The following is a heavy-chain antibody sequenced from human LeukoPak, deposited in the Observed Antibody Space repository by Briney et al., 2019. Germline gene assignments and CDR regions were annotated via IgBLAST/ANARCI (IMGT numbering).Heavy chain of an antibody. D-gene: IGHD2-15*01. Sequence: GGSLRLSCAASGFTFSSNYMTWVRQAPGKGLEWVSVIYSGGSTYYGDSVKGRFTISRDNSKNTLYLQMNSLRAEDTAVYYCARDRRYCSGSRCYSGVDYWGQGALVTVSS. CDR2: IYSGGST. V-gene: IGHV3-53*01. J-gene: IGHJ4*02. CDR3: ARDRRYCSGSRCYSGVDY. CDR1: GFTFSSNY.